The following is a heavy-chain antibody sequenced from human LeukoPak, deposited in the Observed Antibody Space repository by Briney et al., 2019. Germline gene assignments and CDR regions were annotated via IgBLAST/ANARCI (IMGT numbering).Heavy chain of an antibody. CDR2: ISTSSTTI. CDR3: AKSGWVLYDFDD. Sequence: GRSLRLSCAASGFTFSSFSMNWVRQAPGKGLEWVSYISTSSTTIYYADSVKGRFTISRDNAKSSLYLQMNSLRAEDTAVYYCAKSGWVLYDFDDWGQG. D-gene: IGHD2-2*03. V-gene: IGHV3-48*04. J-gene: IGHJ4*01. CDR1: GFTFSSFS.